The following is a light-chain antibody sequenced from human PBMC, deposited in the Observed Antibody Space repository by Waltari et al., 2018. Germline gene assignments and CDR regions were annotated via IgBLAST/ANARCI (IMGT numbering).Light chain of an antibody. V-gene: IGKV3-20*01. CDR1: QSVSSSY. J-gene: IGKJ5*01. CDR2: DAS. CDR3: QQYGISPPIT. Sequence: EIVLTQSPGTLSLSPGERATLSCRAKQSVSSSYLAWYQQKPGQTPRLLIYDASSRATGIPDRFSGSGSGTDFTLTISRLEPEDFAVYYCQQYGISPPITFGQGTRLEIK.